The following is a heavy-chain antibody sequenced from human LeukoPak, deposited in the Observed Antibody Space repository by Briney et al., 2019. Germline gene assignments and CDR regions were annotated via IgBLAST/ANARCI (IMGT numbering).Heavy chain of an antibody. V-gene: IGHV3-9*03. Sequence: GGSLRLXCAASGFTFDDYAMHWVRQAPGKGLEWVSGISWNSGSIGYADSVKGRFTISRDNAKNSLYLQMNSLRAEDMALYYCAKDNYDILTGYFDYWGQGTLVTVSS. J-gene: IGHJ4*02. CDR2: ISWNSGSI. CDR1: GFTFDDYA. CDR3: AKDNYDILTGYFDY. D-gene: IGHD3-9*01.